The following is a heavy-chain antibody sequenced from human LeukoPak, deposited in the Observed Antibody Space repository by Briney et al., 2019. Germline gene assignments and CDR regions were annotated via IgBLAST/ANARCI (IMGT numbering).Heavy chain of an antibody. CDR3: TTPLLCSSTSCSVY. CDR1: VLTLRNPW. J-gene: IGHJ4*02. CDR2: IKSKTDGGTT. D-gene: IGHD2-2*01. Sequence: KTGVSLRLSCGASVLTLRNPWMSCVPRARGEGVEGVGHIKSKTDGGTTDYAAPVKGRFTISRDDSKNTLYLQMNSLKTEDTAVYYCTTPLLCSSTSCSVYWGQGTLVTVSS. V-gene: IGHV3-15*01.